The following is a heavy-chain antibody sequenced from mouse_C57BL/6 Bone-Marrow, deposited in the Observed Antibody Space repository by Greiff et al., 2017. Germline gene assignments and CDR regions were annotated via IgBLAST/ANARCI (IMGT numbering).Heavy chain of an antibody. CDR1: GYTFTSYG. CDR2: IYPRSGNT. V-gene: IGHV1-81*01. Sequence: VKLVESGAELARPGASVKLSCKASGYTFTSYGISWVKQRTGQGLEWIGEIYPRSGNTYYNEKFKGKATLTADKSSSTAYRELRSLTSEDSAVYFCARYCNYLDYWGQGTTLTVSS. CDR3: ARYCNYLDY. J-gene: IGHJ2*01.